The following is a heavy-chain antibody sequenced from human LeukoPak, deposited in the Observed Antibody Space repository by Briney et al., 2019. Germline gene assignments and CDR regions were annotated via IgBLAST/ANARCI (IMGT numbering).Heavy chain of an antibody. CDR1: GFTFSRYS. J-gene: IGHJ4*02. V-gene: IGHV3-48*02. CDR3: VRDPDALDF. CDR2: IRSTGSPI. Sequence: GGSVRLACVASGFTFSRYSMNWVSQAPGKWLELVSYIRSTGSPIYYADSVKGRFTISRDNARNSLYLQMNSLRDEDTAVYYCVRDPDALDFWGQGTLVTVSS.